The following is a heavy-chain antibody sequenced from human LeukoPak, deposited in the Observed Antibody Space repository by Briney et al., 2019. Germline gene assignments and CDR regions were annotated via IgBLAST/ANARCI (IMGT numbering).Heavy chain of an antibody. J-gene: IGHJ4*02. CDR2: INHSGST. CDR3: ANIAVAGTIDY. Sequence: SETLSLTCAVYGGSFSGYYWSWIRQPPGKGLEWIGEINHSGSTNYNPSLKSRVTISVDTSKNQFSLKLGSVTAADTAVYYCANIAVAGTIDYWGQGTLVTVSS. CDR1: GGSFSGYY. V-gene: IGHV4-34*01. D-gene: IGHD6-19*01.